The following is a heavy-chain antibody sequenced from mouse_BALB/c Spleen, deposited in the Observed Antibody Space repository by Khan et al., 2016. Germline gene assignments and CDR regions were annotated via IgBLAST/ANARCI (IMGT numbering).Heavy chain of an antibody. V-gene: IGHV1S135*01. CDR1: GYSFTGYN. CDR3: ARNYRDAMDY. Sequence: EVQLQESGPELGKPGASVKISCKASGYSFTGYNMYWVKQSHRKSLEWIGYIDPYNGGTSYNQKSKGKATLTVDKSSSTAYMHLNSLTSEDSAIYSCARNYRDAMDYWGQGTSVTISS. J-gene: IGHJ4*01. CDR2: IDPYNGGT. D-gene: IGHD2-12*01.